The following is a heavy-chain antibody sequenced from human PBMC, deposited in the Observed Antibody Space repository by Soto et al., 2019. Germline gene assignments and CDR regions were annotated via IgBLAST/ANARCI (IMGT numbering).Heavy chain of an antibody. CDR1: GYTFTGYY. CDR3: ARALPPTDY. V-gene: IGHV1-18*04. CDR2: ISAYNGNT. Sequence: ASVKVSCKASGYTFTGYYMHWVRQAPGQGLEWMGWISAYNGNTNYAQKLQGRVTMTTDTSTSTAYMEMRSLRSDDTAVYYCARALPPTDYWGQGTLVTVSS. J-gene: IGHJ4*02.